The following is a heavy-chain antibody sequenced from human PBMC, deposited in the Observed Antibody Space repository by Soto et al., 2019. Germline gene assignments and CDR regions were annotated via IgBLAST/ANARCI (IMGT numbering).Heavy chain of an antibody. Sequence: QVQLQESGPGLVKPSQTLSLTCTVSGGSISSGGYYWSWIRQHPGKGLEWIGYIYYSGSTYYNPSLKSRVTISVDTYKNQFSLKLSSVTAADTAVYYCATRRDGYNYRTPFLWDYWGQGTLVTVSS. CDR1: GGSISSGGYY. V-gene: IGHV4-31*03. CDR2: IYYSGST. D-gene: IGHD5-12*01. CDR3: ATRRDGYNYRTPFLWDY. J-gene: IGHJ4*02.